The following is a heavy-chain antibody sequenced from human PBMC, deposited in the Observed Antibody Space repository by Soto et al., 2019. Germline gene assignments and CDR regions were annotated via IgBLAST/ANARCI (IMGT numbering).Heavy chain of an antibody. J-gene: IGHJ4*02. CDR1: GFTFSSYA. D-gene: IGHD3-3*01. V-gene: IGHV3-23*01. CDR3: AKRFWSASVVWYYFDY. Sequence: EVQLLESGGGLVQAGGSLRLSCAASGFTFSSYAMSWVRQAPGTGLGWVSGSRVGGGSTYYADSVKGRFTISRDNSKNTLYLQMNSLRVEDTALYYCAKRFWSASVVWYYFDYWGQGTLVTVSS. CDR2: SRVGGGST.